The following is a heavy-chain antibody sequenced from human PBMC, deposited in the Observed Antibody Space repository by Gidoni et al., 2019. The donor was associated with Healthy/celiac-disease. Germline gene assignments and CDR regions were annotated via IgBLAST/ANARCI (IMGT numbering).Heavy chain of an antibody. Sequence: QVQLQESGPGLVKTSETLSLTCTVSGGSISSYYWSWIRQPPGEGLEWIGYIYYSGSTNYNPSLKSRVTISVDTSKNQFSLKLSSVTAADTAVYYCARGRSSGWYPYYFDYWGQGTLVTVSS. D-gene: IGHD6-19*01. J-gene: IGHJ4*02. V-gene: IGHV4-59*01. CDR3: ARGRSSGWYPYYFDY. CDR2: IYYSGST. CDR1: GGSISSYY.